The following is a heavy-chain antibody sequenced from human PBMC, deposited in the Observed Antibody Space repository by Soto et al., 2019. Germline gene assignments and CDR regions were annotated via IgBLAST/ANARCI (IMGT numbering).Heavy chain of an antibody. CDR3: ARDSQGEDIVVVPAALKHVGWFDP. J-gene: IGHJ5*02. V-gene: IGHV4-31*03. Sequence: PSETLSLTCTVSGGSISSGGYYWSWIRQHPGKGLEWIGYIYYSGSTYYNPSLKSRVTISVDTSKNQFSLKLSSVTAADTAVYYCARDSQGEDIVVVPAALKHVGWFDPWGQGTLVTVSS. CDR1: GGSISSGGYY. D-gene: IGHD2-2*01. CDR2: IYYSGST.